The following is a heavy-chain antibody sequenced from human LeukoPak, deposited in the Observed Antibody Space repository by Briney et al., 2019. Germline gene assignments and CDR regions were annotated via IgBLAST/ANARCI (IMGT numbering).Heavy chain of an antibody. D-gene: IGHD6-13*01. Sequence: SGTLSLTCAVSGGGSFSDYSWNWIRPSPGKGLEWVGEITHAAILNYNPSLKGRVAISVDTSKSQVSLKLDSMTAADTAMYYCARGRGEAAGLDHWGQGTLVTVSS. J-gene: IGHJ4*02. CDR3: ARGRGEAAGLDH. V-gene: IGHV4-34*01. CDR2: ITHAAIL. CDR1: GGGSFSDYS.